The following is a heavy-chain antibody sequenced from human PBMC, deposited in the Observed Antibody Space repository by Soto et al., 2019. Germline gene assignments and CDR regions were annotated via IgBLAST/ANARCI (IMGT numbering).Heavy chain of an antibody. D-gene: IGHD5-12*01. J-gene: IGHJ4*02. CDR3: ARHSRDRREYSGYDANRGYFDY. Sequence: QLQLQESGPGLVKPSETLSLTCTVSGGSISSSSYYWGWIRQPPGKGLEWIGSIYYSGSTYYNPSLKSRVTISVDTSKSQFSLKLSSVTAADTAVYYCARHSRDRREYSGYDANRGYFDYWGQGTLVTVSS. CDR2: IYYSGST. V-gene: IGHV4-39*01. CDR1: GGSISSSSYY.